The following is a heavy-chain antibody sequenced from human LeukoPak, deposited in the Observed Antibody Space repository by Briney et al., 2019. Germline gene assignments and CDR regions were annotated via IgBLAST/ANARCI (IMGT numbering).Heavy chain of an antibody. CDR1: GGSISTYY. CDR2: IYTSRVT. J-gene: IGHJ4*02. D-gene: IGHD3-22*01. V-gene: IGHV4-4*07. CDR3: ARAPSNYYDSSGYFDY. Sequence: PSETLSLTCTVSGGSISTYYWSWIRQPAGKGLEWIGRIYTSRVTNYNPSLKSRVTMSVDTSKNQFSLRLSSVTAADTAVYYCARAPSNYYDSSGYFDYWGQGTLVTVSS.